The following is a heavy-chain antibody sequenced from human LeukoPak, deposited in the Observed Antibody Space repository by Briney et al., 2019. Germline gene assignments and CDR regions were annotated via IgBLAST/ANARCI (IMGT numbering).Heavy chain of an antibody. CDR3: AREIKGVVPASDAFDI. Sequence: ASVKVFCKASGYTFTSYGISWVRQAPGQGLEWMGWISAYNGNTNYAQKLQGRVTMTTDTSTSTAYMELRSLRSDDTAVYYCAREIKGVVPASDAFDIWGQGTMVTVSS. J-gene: IGHJ3*02. D-gene: IGHD2-2*01. V-gene: IGHV1-18*01. CDR1: GYTFTSYG. CDR2: ISAYNGNT.